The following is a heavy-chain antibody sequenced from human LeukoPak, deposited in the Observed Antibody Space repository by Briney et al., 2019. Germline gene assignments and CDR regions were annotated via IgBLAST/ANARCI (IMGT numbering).Heavy chain of an antibody. CDR2: ISGSGGTT. Sequence: QTGGSLRLSCAASGFTFSSYAMSWVRQAPGKGLEWVSVISGSGGTTYYADSVKGRFTISRDNSKNTLYLQMNSLRAEDTAVYYCARFTMMVVGSPTGYWGQGTLVTVSS. CDR1: GFTFSSYA. CDR3: ARFTMMVVGSPTGY. D-gene: IGHD3-22*01. V-gene: IGHV3-23*01. J-gene: IGHJ4*02.